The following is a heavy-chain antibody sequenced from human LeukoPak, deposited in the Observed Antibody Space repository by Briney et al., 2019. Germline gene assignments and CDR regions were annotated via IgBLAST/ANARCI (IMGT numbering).Heavy chain of an antibody. CDR2: IKPDGTTK. D-gene: IGHD6-13*01. J-gene: IGHJ4*02. CDR1: GFPFSSYS. V-gene: IGHV3-7*03. Sequence: GGSLRLSCAASGFPFSSYSMTWVRQAPGKGLEWVANIKPDGTTKFYVDSVKGRFTIPRDNALNSLYLQMNSLRAEDTAIYYCARSIPYGTTWYGRSDYWGQGTLVTVSS. CDR3: ARSIPYGTTWYGRSDY.